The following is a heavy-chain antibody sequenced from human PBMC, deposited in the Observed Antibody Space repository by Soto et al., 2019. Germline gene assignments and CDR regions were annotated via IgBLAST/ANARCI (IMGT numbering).Heavy chain of an antibody. D-gene: IGHD3-22*01. V-gene: IGHV4-59*01. CDR3: ARSTYYYESSGYSLVGAFDI. Sequence: SATLSLTCTVSGGSISSYYLSWIRQPPGKGLEWIGYIYYSGSTNYNPSLKSRVTISVDTSKNQFSLKLSSVTAADTAVYYCARSTYYYESSGYSLVGAFDIGGQGTMVTVSS. CDR1: GGSISSYY. CDR2: IYYSGST. J-gene: IGHJ3*02.